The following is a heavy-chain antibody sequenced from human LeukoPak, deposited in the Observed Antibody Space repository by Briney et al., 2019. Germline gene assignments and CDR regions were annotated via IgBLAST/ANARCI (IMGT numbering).Heavy chain of an antibody. Sequence: RASVKVSCKASGYTFTGYYMHWVRQAPGQGLEWMGWINPNSGGTNYAQKFQGRVTMTRDTSISTAYMELSRLRSDDTAVYYCAREQSITIFGVVPYWGQGTLVTVSS. D-gene: IGHD3-3*01. J-gene: IGHJ4*02. CDR2: INPNSGGT. V-gene: IGHV1-2*02. CDR3: AREQSITIFGVVPY. CDR1: GYTFTGYY.